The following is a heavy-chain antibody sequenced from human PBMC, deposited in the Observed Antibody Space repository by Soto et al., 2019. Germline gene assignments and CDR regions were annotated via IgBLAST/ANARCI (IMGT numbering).Heavy chain of an antibody. V-gene: IGHV3-23*01. J-gene: IGHJ4*02. CDR2: ISYDGGTT. Sequence: GGSLRLSCAASGFTFSSFAMSWVRQAAGKGLQWVSAISYDGGTTNYADSVKGRFTISRDNSKNTLYLQMNSLRAEDTAVYYCAKRHSWFGQYILDHWGQGILVTVSS. CDR1: GFTFSSFA. D-gene: IGHD3-10*01. CDR3: AKRHSWFGQYILDH.